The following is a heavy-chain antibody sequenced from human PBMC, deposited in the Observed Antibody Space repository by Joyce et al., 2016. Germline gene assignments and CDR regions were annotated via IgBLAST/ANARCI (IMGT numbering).Heavy chain of an antibody. V-gene: IGHV3-7*01. J-gene: IGHJ6*02. Sequence: EVQLLESGGGLVQPGGSLRLSCKASGCIFNTFWMSWVRQAPGKGLEWVANIKKDGSEKYYGDSVTGRFTISRDNAKNALYLQMHSLSPEDTAVYYCASGFGRMDVWGQGTTVTVSS. CDR2: IKKDGSEK. CDR3: ASGFGRMDV. CDR1: GCIFNTFW. D-gene: IGHD3-10*01.